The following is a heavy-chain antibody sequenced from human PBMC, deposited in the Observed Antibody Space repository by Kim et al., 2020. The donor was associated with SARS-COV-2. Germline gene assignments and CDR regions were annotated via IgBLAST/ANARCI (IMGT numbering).Heavy chain of an antibody. CDR1: GYTFISYG. D-gene: IGHD3-3*01. CDR2: ISAYNGNT. Sequence: ASVKVSCKASGYTFISYGISWVRQAPGQGLEWMGWISAYNGNTNYAQKLQGIVTMTTDTPTSTAYMERRSLRSDDTAVYYCARDRRITIFGVVTHGYYYYYMDVWGKGTTVTVSS. V-gene: IGHV1-18*01. CDR3: ARDRRITIFGVVTHGYYYYYMDV. J-gene: IGHJ6*03.